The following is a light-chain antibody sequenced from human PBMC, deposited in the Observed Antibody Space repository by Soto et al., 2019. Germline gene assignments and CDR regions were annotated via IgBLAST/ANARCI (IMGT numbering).Light chain of an antibody. J-gene: IGKJ5*01. CDR1: QNVLSN. CDR3: QQYNNWPIT. Sequence: EIVLTQSRGTLSLSPGERATLSWRASQNVLSNLAWYQQKPGQSPRLLIYGASARATGIPARFSGSGSGTEFTLTISSLQSEDFALYYCQQYNNWPITFGQGTRLEIK. CDR2: GAS. V-gene: IGKV3-15*01.